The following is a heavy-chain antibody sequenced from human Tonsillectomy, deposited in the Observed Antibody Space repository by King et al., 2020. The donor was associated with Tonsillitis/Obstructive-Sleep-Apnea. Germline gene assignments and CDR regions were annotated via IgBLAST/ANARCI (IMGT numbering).Heavy chain of an antibody. CDR2: IYHSGST. Sequence: QLQESGPGLVKPSGTLSLTCAVSGGSISSRNWGSWVRQPPGKGLGWFGEIYHSGSTNYNPSLKSRVTRSVDKSKNPFSLKRSPVPAAGTAVYYCAGNGYCSGGSCYDFDYWGQGTLVTVSS. D-gene: IGHD2-15*01. CDR3: AGNGYCSGGSCYDFDY. J-gene: IGHJ4*02. CDR1: GGSISSRNW. V-gene: IGHV4-4*02.